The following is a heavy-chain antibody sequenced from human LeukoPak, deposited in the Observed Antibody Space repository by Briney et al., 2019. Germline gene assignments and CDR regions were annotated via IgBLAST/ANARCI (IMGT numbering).Heavy chain of an antibody. J-gene: IGHJ4*02. CDR3: ARDDAAITAPADY. CDR2: INPNSGGT. CDR1: GYTFTGYY. V-gene: IGHV1-2*02. Sequence: GASVKVSCKASGYTFTGYYMHWVRQAPGQGPEWMGWINPNSGGTNYAQKFQGRVTMTRDTSISTAYMELNSLRSDDTAVYYCARDDAAITAPADYWGQGTLVTVSS. D-gene: IGHD5-18*01.